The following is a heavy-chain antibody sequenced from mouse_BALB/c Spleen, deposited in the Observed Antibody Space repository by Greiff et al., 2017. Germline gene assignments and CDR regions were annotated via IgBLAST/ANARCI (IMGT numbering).Heavy chain of an antibody. J-gene: IGHJ2*01. CDR2: INSNGGST. CDR3: ARVDYGRPYYFDY. CDR1: GFTFSSYG. D-gene: IGHD1-1*01. Sequence: EVNLVESGGGLVQPGGSLKLSCAASGFTFSSYGMSWVRQTPDKRLELVATINSNGGSTYYPDSVKGRFTISRDNAKNTLYLQMSSLKSEDTAMYYCARVDYGRPYYFDYWGQGTTLTVSS. V-gene: IGHV5-6-3*01.